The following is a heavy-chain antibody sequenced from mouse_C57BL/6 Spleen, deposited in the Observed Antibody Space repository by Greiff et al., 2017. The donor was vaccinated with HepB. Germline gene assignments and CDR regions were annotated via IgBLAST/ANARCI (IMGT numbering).Heavy chain of an antibody. Sequence: VQLQQSGTVLARPGASVKMSCKTSGYTFTSYWMHWVKQRPGQGLEWIGAIYPGNSDTSYNQKFKGKAKLTAVTSASTAYMELSSLTNEDSAVYYCTREGAYGYDGFAYWGQGTLVTVSA. CDR2: IYPGNSDT. V-gene: IGHV1-5*01. D-gene: IGHD2-2*01. J-gene: IGHJ3*01. CDR3: TREGAYGYDGFAY. CDR1: GYTFTSYW.